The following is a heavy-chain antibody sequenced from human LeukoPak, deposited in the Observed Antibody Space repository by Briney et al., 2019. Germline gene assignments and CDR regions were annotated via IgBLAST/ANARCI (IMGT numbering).Heavy chain of an antibody. D-gene: IGHD3-22*01. CDR1: GYTFTSYD. V-gene: IGHV1-2*02. Sequence: ASVKVSCKASGYTFTSYDINWVRQATGQGLEWMGWMNPNSGGTNYAQKFQGRVTMTRDTSISTAYMELSRLRSDDTAVYYCARDDSGGGSLARKYYYYYMDVWGKGTTVTVSS. CDR2: MNPNSGGT. CDR3: ARDDSGGGSLARKYYYYYMDV. J-gene: IGHJ6*03.